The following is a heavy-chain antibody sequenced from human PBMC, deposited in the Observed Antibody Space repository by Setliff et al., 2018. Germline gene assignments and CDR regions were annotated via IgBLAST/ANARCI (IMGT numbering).Heavy chain of an antibody. CDR3: ARDMGQPYYFES. D-gene: IGHD1-1*01. CDR2: IYYTGST. CDR1: GGSIGSSSHY. J-gene: IGHJ4*02. V-gene: IGHV4-39*07. Sequence: PSETLSLTCTVSGGSIGSSSHYWGWIRQPPGKGLEWIGSIYYTGSTYYDPSLKSRVTMSVDTSKRQFSLKLGSATAADTAVYYCARDMGQPYYFESWGLGTLVTVSS.